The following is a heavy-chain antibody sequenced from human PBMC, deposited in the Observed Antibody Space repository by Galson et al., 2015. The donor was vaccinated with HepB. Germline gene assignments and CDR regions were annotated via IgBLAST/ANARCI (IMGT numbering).Heavy chain of an antibody. J-gene: IGHJ4*02. CDR2: IWHDGSNK. Sequence: SLRLSCAASGFTFSSYGMHWVRQAPGKGLEWVAVIWHDGSNKYYADSVKGRFTITRDNYKNTLYLQMDSLRAEDTAVYYCARVYLVSSGWYSVDFWGQGSLVTVSS. CDR1: GFTFSSYG. D-gene: IGHD6-19*01. CDR3: ARVYLVSSGWYSVDF. V-gene: IGHV3-33*01.